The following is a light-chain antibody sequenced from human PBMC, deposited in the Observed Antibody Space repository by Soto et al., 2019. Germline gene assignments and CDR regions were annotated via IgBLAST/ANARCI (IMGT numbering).Light chain of an antibody. CDR2: DDS. V-gene: IGLV2-14*03. CDR3: SSYTSNNSFYV. CDR1: SSDVGGYNF. Sequence: QSALTQPASVSGSPGQSITISCTGTSSDVGGYNFVSWYQQRPGKAPKLMIYDDSNRPSGVSDRFSGSKSGNTASLTISGLRTEDEAEYYCSSYTSNNSFYVFGTGTKLTVL. J-gene: IGLJ1*01.